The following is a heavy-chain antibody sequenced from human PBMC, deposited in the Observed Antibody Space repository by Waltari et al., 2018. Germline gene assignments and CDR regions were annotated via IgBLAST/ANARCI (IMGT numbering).Heavy chain of an antibody. CDR3: ASRGDDILTGYPFYFDY. D-gene: IGHD3-9*01. CDR1: GGTFSSYA. Sequence: QVQLVQSGAEVKKPGSSVKVSCKASGGTFSSYAISWVRQAPGQGLEWMGGIIPIFGTANYEQKFQGRGTITTDESTSTAYMELSSLRSEDTAVYYCASRGDDILTGYPFYFDYWGQGTLVTVSS. J-gene: IGHJ4*02. V-gene: IGHV1-69*05. CDR2: IIPIFGTA.